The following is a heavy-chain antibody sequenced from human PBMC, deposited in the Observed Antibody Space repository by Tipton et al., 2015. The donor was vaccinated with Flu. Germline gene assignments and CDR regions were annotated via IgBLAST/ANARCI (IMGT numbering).Heavy chain of an antibody. Sequence: TLSLTCTVSGGSISSGDYYWSWIRQPPGKGPEWIGYIYYSRSTYYNPSLKSRVTISVDTSKNQFSLKLSSVTAADTAAYYCARGSVLRYFDWYVNYYYGMDVWGQGTTVTVSS. CDR1: GGSISSGDYY. CDR2: IYYSRST. V-gene: IGHV4-30-4*01. J-gene: IGHJ6*02. D-gene: IGHD3-9*01. CDR3: ARGSVLRYFDWYVNYYYGMDV.